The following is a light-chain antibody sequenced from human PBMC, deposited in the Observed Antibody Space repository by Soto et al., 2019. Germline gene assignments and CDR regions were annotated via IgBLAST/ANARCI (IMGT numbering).Light chain of an antibody. V-gene: IGKV1-5*01. CDR3: QQYKDYVWK. CDR1: QTVERW. J-gene: IGKJ1*01. Sequence: DIQMTQSPSTLPASVGDRVTISCRASQTVERWLAWYQQKPGKAPKLLISDVSSLERGVPSRFSGSGSATEFTLTISGLQSDDFATYYCQQYKDYVWKFGQGTKVDIK. CDR2: DVS.